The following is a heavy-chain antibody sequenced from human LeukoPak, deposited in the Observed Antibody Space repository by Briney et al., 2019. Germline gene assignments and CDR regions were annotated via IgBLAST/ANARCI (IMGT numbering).Heavy chain of an antibody. J-gene: IGHJ4*02. CDR2: ISSSGSPI. V-gene: IGHV3-11*01. Sequence: PGGSLRLSCAASGFTFSDYYMSWIRQAPGKGLEWVSYISSSGSPIYYSDSVKGRFTISRDNAKNSLYLQMNSLRAEDTAVYYCATDLVMVRGVNLFDYWGQGTLVTVSS. CDR3: ATDLVMVRGVNLFDY. CDR1: GFTFSDYY. D-gene: IGHD3-10*01.